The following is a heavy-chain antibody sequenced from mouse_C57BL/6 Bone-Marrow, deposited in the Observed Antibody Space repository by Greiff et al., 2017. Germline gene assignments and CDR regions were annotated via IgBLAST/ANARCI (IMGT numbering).Heavy chain of an antibody. Sequence: EVNVVESGGDLVKPGGSLKLSCAASGFTFSSYGMSWVRQTPDKRLEWVATISSGGSYTYYPDSVKGRFTISRDNAKNTLSLQMNRLMSEDTTMYYCARHEPYSYGSRMYYFDYWGQGTTLTVSS. CDR1: GFTFSSYG. CDR2: ISSGGSYT. V-gene: IGHV5-6*01. J-gene: IGHJ2*01. D-gene: IGHD1-1*01. CDR3: ARHEPYSYGSRMYYFDY.